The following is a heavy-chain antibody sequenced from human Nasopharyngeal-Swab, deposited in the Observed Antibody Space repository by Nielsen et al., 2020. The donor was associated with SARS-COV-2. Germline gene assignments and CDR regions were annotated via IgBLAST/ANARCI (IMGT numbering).Heavy chain of an antibody. V-gene: IGHV4-4*02. CDR1: GGSISSSNW. CDR2: IYHSGST. J-gene: IGHJ4*02. D-gene: IGHD3-22*01. CDR3: ARDGDYYDSSDFFDY. Sequence: SDTLSLTCAVSGGSISSSNWWSWVRQPPGKGLEWIGEIYHSGSTNYNPSLKSRVTISVDKSKNQFSLKLSSVTAADTAVYYCARDGDYYDSSDFFDYWGQGTLVTVSS.